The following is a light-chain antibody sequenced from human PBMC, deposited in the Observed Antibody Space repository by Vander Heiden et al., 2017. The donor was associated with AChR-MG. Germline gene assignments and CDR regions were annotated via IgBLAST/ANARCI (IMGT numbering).Light chain of an antibody. CDR1: KLGEKY. CDR3: QAWDTSFVV. Sequence: SIALTQVLSVSVSPGQTASITCSGEKLGEKYASWYQQRPGQSPVLLIYEDIKQPSGIPERFSGSNSGNTATLTISGTQAMDEADYYCQAWDTSFVVFGGGTKLTVL. CDR2: EDI. J-gene: IGLJ2*01. V-gene: IGLV3-1*01.